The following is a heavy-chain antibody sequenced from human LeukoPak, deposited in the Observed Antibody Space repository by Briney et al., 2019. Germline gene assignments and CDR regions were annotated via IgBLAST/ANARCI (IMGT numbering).Heavy chain of an antibody. D-gene: IGHD5-18*01. CDR3: ARGSSRYSYGYLDY. Sequence: PGGSLRLSCAASGFNVSTKYVNWVRQAPGKGLEWVSYIRISGSAMYYADSVKGRFTISRDNAKNSLFLQMNSLRAEDTAVYYCARGSSRYSYGYLDYWGQGTLVTVSS. V-gene: IGHV3-48*03. CDR1: GFNVSTKY. J-gene: IGHJ4*02. CDR2: IRISGSAM.